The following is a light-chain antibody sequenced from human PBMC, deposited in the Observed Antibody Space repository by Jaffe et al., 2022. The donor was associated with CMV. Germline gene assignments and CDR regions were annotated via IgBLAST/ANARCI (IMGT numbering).Light chain of an antibody. CDR3: MQGKHLPLT. CDR1: QSLLHSDGKTY. V-gene: IGKV2-29*02. CDR2: EVS. Sequence: DIVMTQTPLSLSVTPGQPASISCKSSQSLLHSDGKTYLYWYLQKPGQSPHLLIYEVSRQVSGVSERFSGSGSGTDFALHISRVEPEDVGIYYCMQGKHLPLTFGGGTKVEIK. J-gene: IGKJ4*01.